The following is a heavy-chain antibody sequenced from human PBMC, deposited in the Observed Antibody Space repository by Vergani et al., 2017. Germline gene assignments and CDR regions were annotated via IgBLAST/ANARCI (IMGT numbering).Heavy chain of an antibody. V-gene: IGHV3-53*01. D-gene: IGHD6-19*01. CDR2: IYSGGST. CDR1: GFTVSSNY. J-gene: IGHJ6*02. CDR3: ARDNKGAVAGTGYYYGMDV. Sequence: EVQLVESGGGLIQPGGSLRLSCAASGFTVSSNYMSWVRQAPGKGLEWVSVIYSGGSTYYADSVKGRFTISRDNSKNTLYIQMNSLRAEDTAVYYCARDNKGAVAGTGYYYGMDVWGQGTTVTVSS.